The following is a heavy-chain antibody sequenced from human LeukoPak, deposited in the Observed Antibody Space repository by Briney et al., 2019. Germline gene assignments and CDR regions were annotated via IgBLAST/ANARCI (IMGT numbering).Heavy chain of an antibody. D-gene: IGHD5-18*01. CDR1: EFTISNYW. V-gene: IGHV3-7*01. CDR3: AKFNTNPGYAPDI. Sequence: PGGSLRLSCAASEFTISNYWMTWVRQAPGRGLEWVANIKNGGSQKYYADSVKGRFTISRDNAENSLYLQMNSLRAEDTAVYYCAKFNTNPGYAPDIWGQGTMVTVSS. CDR2: IKNGGSQK. J-gene: IGHJ3*02.